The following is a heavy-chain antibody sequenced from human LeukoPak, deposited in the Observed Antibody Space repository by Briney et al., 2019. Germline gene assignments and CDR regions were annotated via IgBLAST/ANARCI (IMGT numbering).Heavy chain of an antibody. Sequence: GSLRLSCAASGFTFSSYWMSWVRQAPGKGLEWVANIKQDGSEKYYVDSVKGRFTISRDNAKNSLYLQMNSLRAEDTAVYYCARDRRYCSSTSCYPYYCYYMDVWGKGTTVTVSS. D-gene: IGHD2-2*01. CDR2: IKQDGSEK. CDR3: ARDRRYCSSTSCYPYYCYYMDV. J-gene: IGHJ6*03. V-gene: IGHV3-7*01. CDR1: GFTFSSYW.